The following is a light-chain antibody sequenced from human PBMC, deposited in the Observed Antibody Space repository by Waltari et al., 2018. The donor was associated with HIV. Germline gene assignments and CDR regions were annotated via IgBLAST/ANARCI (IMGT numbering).Light chain of an antibody. V-gene: IGKV1-NL1*01. CDR2: GAF. Sequence: DIQMTQSPSSLSASIGDTVTIPCRASQDISSSVSWFQQQPGKVPQPLVHGAFILQRGVPSRFSGSGSGTDFTLTISGLQAEDFATYFCQQYYDVPLTFGGGTRVDI. CDR1: QDISSS. CDR3: QQYYDVPLT. J-gene: IGKJ4*01.